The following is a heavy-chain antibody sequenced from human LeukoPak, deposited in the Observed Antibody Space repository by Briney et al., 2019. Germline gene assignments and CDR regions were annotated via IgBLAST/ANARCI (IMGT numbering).Heavy chain of an antibody. J-gene: IGHJ5*02. CDR1: GGTFSSYA. CDR2: IIPIFGTA. Sequence: SVKVSCKAPGGTFSSYAISWMRQAPGQGLEWMGGIIPIFGTANYAQKFQGRVTITADESTSTAYMELSSLRSEDTAVYYCAREGPSVVVVAANNWFDPWGQGTLVTVSS. V-gene: IGHV1-69*01. CDR3: AREGPSVVVVAANNWFDP. D-gene: IGHD2-15*01.